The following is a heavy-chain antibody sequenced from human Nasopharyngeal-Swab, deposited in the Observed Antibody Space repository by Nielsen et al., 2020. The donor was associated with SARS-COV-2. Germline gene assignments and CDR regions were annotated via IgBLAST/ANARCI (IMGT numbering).Heavy chain of an antibody. CDR2: IHTSGST. D-gene: IGHD3-10*01. J-gene: IGHJ6*02. CDR1: GGSISSYY. V-gene: IGHV4-4*07. CDR3: ARDQKLWFGESADYYYYGMDV. Sequence: SETLSLTCTVSGGSISSYYWSWIRQPAGKGLEWIWRIHTSGSTNYNRTLKSRVTMSVDTSKNQFSLKLSSVTAADTAVYYCARDQKLWFGESADYYYYGMDVWGQGTTVTVSS.